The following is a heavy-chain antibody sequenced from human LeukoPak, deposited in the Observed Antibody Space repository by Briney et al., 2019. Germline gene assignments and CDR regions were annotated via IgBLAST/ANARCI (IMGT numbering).Heavy chain of an antibody. V-gene: IGHV3-30-3*01. D-gene: IGHD6-13*01. CDR2: ISYDGSNK. CDR1: GFTFSSYA. J-gene: IGHJ3*02. CDR3: ARVPSGYSSSWNAFDI. Sequence: PGGSLRLSCAASGFTFSSYAMHWVRQAPGKGLEWVAVISYDGSNKYYADSVKGRFTISRDNSKNTLYLQMNSLRAEDTAVYYCARVPSGYSSSWNAFDIWGQGTMVTVSS.